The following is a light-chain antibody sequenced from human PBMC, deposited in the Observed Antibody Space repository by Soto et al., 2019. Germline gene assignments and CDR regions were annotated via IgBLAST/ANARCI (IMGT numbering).Light chain of an antibody. CDR3: MQALEVPYI. CDR1: QSLLHSDGNIY. Sequence: DIVMTQSPLSLPVTPGESASISCRSSQSLLHSDGNIYLDWYLQKPGQSQQLLIYLVSNRASGVPDSFSGIRSGTDFTLKISRVEVEDVGVYYCMQALEVPYILGQGPKLDI. J-gene: IGKJ2*01. V-gene: IGKV2-28*01. CDR2: LVS.